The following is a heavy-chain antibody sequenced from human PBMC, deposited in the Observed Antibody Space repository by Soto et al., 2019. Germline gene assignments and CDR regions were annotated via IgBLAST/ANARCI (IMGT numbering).Heavy chain of an antibody. CDR3: ARGQLVNPGYYYGMDI. J-gene: IGHJ6*02. CDR2: LSYDGSEK. Sequence: QMQLVESGGGVVQPGRSLRLSCAASGFPFRDYAFHWVRQPPGKGLEWVAVLSYDGSEKYYGDSVKGRFTISRDNAKNMLYLQLSSLRAEDTAVYYCARGQLVNPGYYYGMDIWGQGTTVTVSS. V-gene: IGHV3-33*01. CDR1: GFPFRDYA. D-gene: IGHD3-22*01.